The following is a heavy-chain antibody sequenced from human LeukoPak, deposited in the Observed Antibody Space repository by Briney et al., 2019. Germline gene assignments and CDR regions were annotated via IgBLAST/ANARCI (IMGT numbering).Heavy chain of an antibody. CDR2: IIPILGIA. CDR1: GGTFSSYA. Sequence: ASVKVSCKASGGTFSSYAISWVRQAPGQGLEWMGRIIPILGIANYAQKFQGRVTITADKSTSTAYMELSSLRSEDTAVYYCARDMGYYDFWSGYHPSNYFDYWGQGTLVTVSS. J-gene: IGHJ4*02. D-gene: IGHD3-3*01. CDR3: ARDMGYYDFWSGYHPSNYFDY. V-gene: IGHV1-69*04.